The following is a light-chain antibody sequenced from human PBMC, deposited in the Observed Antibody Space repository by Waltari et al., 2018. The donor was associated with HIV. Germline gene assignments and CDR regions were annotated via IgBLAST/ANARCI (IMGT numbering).Light chain of an antibody. CDR1: KSNIRSHT. V-gene: IGLV1-44*01. CDR2: NNY. CDR3: AAWDGSLLGVL. Sequence: QSVLTQPPSASGTPGQRVSIARSVTKSNIRSHTVTCNKQAPGTAPKLLIYNNYERPSGVPDRFSGSKSGSSASLAISGLQSEDDGDYYCAAWDGSLLGVLFGGGTKLTVL. J-gene: IGLJ2*01.